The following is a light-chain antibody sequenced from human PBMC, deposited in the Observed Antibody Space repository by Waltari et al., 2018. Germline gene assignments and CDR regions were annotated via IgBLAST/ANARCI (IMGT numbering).Light chain of an antibody. CDR2: GAS. Sequence: EIVMTQSPATLSVSPGERGTLSCRASPSVSRNLAWYQQKPGQSPRLLFHGASTGATGIPARFSGSGSGTDFTLIISSLQSEDFAFYYCQQYNDWPRTFGQGTKVEIK. V-gene: IGKV3-15*01. CDR1: PSVSRN. J-gene: IGKJ1*01. CDR3: QQYNDWPRT.